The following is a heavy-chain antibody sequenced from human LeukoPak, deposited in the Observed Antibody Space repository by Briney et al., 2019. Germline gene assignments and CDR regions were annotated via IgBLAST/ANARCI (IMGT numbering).Heavy chain of an antibody. CDR1: GGSFSGYY. CDR2: INHSGGT. D-gene: IGHD2-2*01. J-gene: IGHJ4*02. Sequence: SGTLSLTCAVYGGSFSGYYWSWVRQPPGEGLEWIGEINHSGGTNCNPSLKSRVTISVDTSKNQFSLKLSSVTAADTAVYYCARGGKYCSSTTCYVAYWGQGALVTVSS. CDR3: ARGGKYCSSTTCYVAY. V-gene: IGHV4-34*01.